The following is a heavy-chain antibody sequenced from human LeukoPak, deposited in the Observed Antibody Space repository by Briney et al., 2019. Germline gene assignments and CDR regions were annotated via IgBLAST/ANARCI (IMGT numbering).Heavy chain of an antibody. V-gene: IGHV1-2*02. CDR1: GYSITDYY. CDR3: ATGGLQDVY. J-gene: IGHJ4*02. Sequence: ASVKVSCKASGYSITDYYVHWVRQAPGQGLEWMGWIHPNSGGANYAQKFQGRVTVTRETSISTVYMELNSLSSDDTAVYYCATGGLQDVYWGQGTLLTVFS. CDR2: IHPNSGGA. D-gene: IGHD6-25*01.